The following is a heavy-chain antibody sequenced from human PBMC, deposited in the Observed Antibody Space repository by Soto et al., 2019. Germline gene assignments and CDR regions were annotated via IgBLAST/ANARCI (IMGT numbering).Heavy chain of an antibody. Sequence: GESLKISCQGSGYSFTSYWISWVRQMPGKGLEWMGRIDPSDSYTNYSPSFQGHVTISADKSISTAYLQWSSLKASDTAMYYCARIGYCSSTSCYSYYYYGMDVWGQGTTVTVSS. CDR1: GYSFTSYW. J-gene: IGHJ6*02. CDR2: IDPSDSYT. V-gene: IGHV5-10-1*01. D-gene: IGHD2-2*02. CDR3: ARIGYCSSTSCYSYYYYGMDV.